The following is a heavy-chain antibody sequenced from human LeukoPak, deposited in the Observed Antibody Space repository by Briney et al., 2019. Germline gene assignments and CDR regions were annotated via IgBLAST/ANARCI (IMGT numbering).Heavy chain of an antibody. CDR3: ARVLEGSSDQHWYFDL. J-gene: IGHJ2*01. CDR2: INHSGST. CDR1: GGSFSGYY. Sequence: SETLSLTCAVYGGSFSGYYWSWIRQPPGKGLEWIGEINHSGSTNYNPSLKSRVTISVDTSKNQFSLRLSSVTAADTAVYYRARVLEGSSDQHWYFDLWGRGTLVTVSS. V-gene: IGHV4-34*01. D-gene: IGHD6-19*01.